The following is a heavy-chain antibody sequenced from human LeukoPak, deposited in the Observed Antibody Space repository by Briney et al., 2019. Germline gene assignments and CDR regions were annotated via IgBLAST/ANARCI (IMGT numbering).Heavy chain of an antibody. D-gene: IGHD2/OR15-2a*01. Sequence: SETLSLTCTVSSDSISSHYRSWIRQPPGKGLEWIGYINYSGSTSCNPSLKSRVTISVDTSKNQFSLNLSSVTAADTAVYYCARNRGLDSWGQGTLATVSS. V-gene: IGHV4-59*11. CDR2: INYSGST. J-gene: IGHJ4*02. CDR1: SDSISSHY. CDR3: ARNRGLDS.